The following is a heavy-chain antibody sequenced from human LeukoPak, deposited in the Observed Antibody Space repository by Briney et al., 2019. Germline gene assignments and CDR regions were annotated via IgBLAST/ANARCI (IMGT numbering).Heavy chain of an antibody. CDR1: GGSFSGYY. D-gene: IGHD5-18*01. Sequence: SETLSLTCAVYGGSFSGYYWSWIRQPPGKGLEWIGEINHSGSTNYNPSLKSRVTISVDTSKNQFSLKLSSVTAADTAVYYCARGNGYRDFDYWGQGTLVAVSS. CDR3: ARGNGYRDFDY. J-gene: IGHJ4*02. V-gene: IGHV4-34*01. CDR2: INHSGST.